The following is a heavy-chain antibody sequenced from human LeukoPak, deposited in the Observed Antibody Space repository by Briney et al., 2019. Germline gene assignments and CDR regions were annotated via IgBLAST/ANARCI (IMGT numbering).Heavy chain of an antibody. CDR2: INHSGST. CDR3: ACTIAVAGEDDY. D-gene: IGHD6-19*01. J-gene: IGHJ4*02. Sequence: SETLSLTCAVYGGSFSGYYWSWIRQPPGKGLEWIGEINHSGSTNYNPSLKSRVTMSVDTSKNQFSLKLSSVTAADTAVYYCACTIAVAGEDDYWGQGTLVTVSS. V-gene: IGHV4-34*01. CDR1: GGSFSGYY.